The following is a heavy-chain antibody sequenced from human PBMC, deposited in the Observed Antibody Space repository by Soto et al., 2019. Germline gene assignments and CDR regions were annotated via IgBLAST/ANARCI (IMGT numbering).Heavy chain of an antibody. CDR1: GLSFSNYA. D-gene: IGHD1-7*01. J-gene: IGHJ4*02. V-gene: IGHV3-23*01. CDR3: AKNQERELPRVIDF. Sequence: GGSLRLYCATCGLSFSNYAMSWVRQAPGGGLEWVSSMSGSSSTTYYADSVRGRFTISRDRSKNTLYLQMSSLRAEDTALYYCAKNQERELPRVIDFWGQGTLVTVS. CDR2: MSGSSSTT.